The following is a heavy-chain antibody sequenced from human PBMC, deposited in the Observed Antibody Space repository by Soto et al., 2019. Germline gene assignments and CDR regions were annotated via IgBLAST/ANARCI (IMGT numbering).Heavy chain of an antibody. V-gene: IGHV4-59*01. CDR1: GGSISSYY. Sequence: QVQLQESGPGLVKPSETLSLTCTVSGGSISSYYWSWIRQPPGKGLEWIGYIYYSGSTNYNPSLRSRVTISVDASKNPFSLKRSRVTAAHPAVYYCARQYGSGTSPFDPWGQGTLVTVS. J-gene: IGHJ5*02. CDR2: IYYSGST. D-gene: IGHD3-10*01. CDR3: ARQYGSGTSPFDP.